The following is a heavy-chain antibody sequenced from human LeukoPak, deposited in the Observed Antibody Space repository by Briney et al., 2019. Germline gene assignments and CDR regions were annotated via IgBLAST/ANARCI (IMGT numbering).Heavy chain of an antibody. Sequence: SETLSLTCAVYGGSFSGYYWSWIRQPPGKGLEWIGEINHSGSTNYNPSLKSRVTISVDTSKNQFSLKLSSVTAADTAVYYCARLPRYYYGSGSYYGFDYWGQGTLVTVSS. CDR3: ARLPRYYYGSGSYYGFDY. CDR1: GGSFSGYY. CDR2: INHSGST. D-gene: IGHD3-10*01. V-gene: IGHV4-34*01. J-gene: IGHJ4*02.